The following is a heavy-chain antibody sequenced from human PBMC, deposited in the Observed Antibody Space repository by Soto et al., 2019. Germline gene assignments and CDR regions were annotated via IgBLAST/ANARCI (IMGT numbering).Heavy chain of an antibody. V-gene: IGHV3-66*01. Sequence: GESLKISCAASGFTVSSNYMSWVRQAPGKGLEWVSVIYSGGSTYYADSVKGRFTISRDNSKNTLYLQMNSLRAEDTAVYYCAREGYCSGGSCYSADAFDIWGQGTMVTVSS. CDR3: AREGYCSGGSCYSADAFDI. CDR2: IYSGGST. D-gene: IGHD2-15*01. CDR1: GFTVSSNY. J-gene: IGHJ3*02.